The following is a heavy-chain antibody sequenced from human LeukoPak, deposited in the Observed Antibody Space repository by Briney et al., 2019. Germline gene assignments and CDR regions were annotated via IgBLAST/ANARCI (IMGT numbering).Heavy chain of an antibody. CDR3: AKDKVAAAGNRKQYYYYGMDV. Sequence: GGSLRLSCAASGFTFSSYAMNWVRQAPGKGLEWVSAIRGSGGSTNYADSVKGRFTISRDNSKNTLYLQMNSLRAEDTAVYYCAKDKVAAAGNRKQYYYYGMDVWGQGTTVTVSS. J-gene: IGHJ6*02. D-gene: IGHD6-13*01. V-gene: IGHV3-23*01. CDR1: GFTFSSYA. CDR2: IRGSGGST.